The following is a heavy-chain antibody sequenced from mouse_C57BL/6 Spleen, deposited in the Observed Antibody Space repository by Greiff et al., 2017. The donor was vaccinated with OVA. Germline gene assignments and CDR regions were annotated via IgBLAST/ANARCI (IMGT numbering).Heavy chain of an antibody. V-gene: IGHV1-39*01. J-gene: IGHJ4*01. CDR3: ARSPITTVVAKDYAMDY. Sequence: VQLKESGPELVKPGASVKISCKASGYSFTDYNMNWVKQSNGKSLEWIGVINPNYGTTSYNQKFKGKATLTVDQSSSTAYMQLNSLTSEDSAVYYCARSPITTVVAKDYAMDYWGQGTSVTVSS. CDR2: INPNYGTT. D-gene: IGHD1-1*01. CDR1: GYSFTDYN.